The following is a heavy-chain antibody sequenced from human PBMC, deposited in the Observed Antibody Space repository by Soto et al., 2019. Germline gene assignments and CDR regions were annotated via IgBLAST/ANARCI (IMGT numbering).Heavy chain of an antibody. CDR1: GFTFSRDG. CDR2: ITDNGGST. J-gene: IGHJ4*02. D-gene: IGHD4-17*01. V-gene: IGHV3-23*01. CDR3: AKERATTTAFDY. Sequence: SGGSLRLSCAASGFTFSRDGMSWVRQAPGKRLEWVSLITDNGGSTYYADSVKGRFTISRDNTKNTLFLQMNSLRAEDTAVYYCAKERATTTAFDYWGQGALVTVSS.